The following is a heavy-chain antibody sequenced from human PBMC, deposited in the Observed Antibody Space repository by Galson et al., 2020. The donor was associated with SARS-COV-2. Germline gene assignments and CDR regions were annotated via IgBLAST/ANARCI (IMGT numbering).Heavy chain of an antibody. CDR3: ARHFEEDSSGWSPRYFDL. V-gene: IGHV5-51*01. J-gene: IGHJ2*01. CDR2: IYPGDSDT. CDR1: GYSFTSYW. Sequence: GESLKISCKGSGYSFTSYWSGWVRQMPGKGLEWMGIIYPGDSDTRYSPSFQGQVTISADKSISTAYLQWSSLKASDTAMYYCARHFEEDSSGWSPRYFDLWGRGTLVTVYS. D-gene: IGHD6-19*01.